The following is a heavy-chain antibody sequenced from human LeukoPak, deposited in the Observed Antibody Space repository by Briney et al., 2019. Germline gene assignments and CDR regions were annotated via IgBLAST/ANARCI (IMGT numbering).Heavy chain of an antibody. D-gene: IGHD3-22*01. Sequence: VGSLRLSCAASGFTFSSYAMSWVRQAPGKGLEWVSAISGSGGSTYYADSVKGRFTISRDNSKNTLYLQMNSLRADDTAVYYCARGYDSSGYYHYYFDYWGQGTLVTVSS. CDR1: GFTFSSYA. CDR2: ISGSGGST. J-gene: IGHJ4*02. V-gene: IGHV3-23*01. CDR3: ARGYDSSGYYHYYFDY.